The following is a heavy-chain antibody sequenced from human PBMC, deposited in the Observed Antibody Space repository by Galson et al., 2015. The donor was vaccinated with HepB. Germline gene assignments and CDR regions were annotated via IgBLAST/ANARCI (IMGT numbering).Heavy chain of an antibody. Sequence: QSGAEVKKPGESLKISCTGSGYSFTSYWIGWVRQMPGKGLEWMGIIYPGDSDTRYSPSFQGQVTISADKSISTAYLQWSSLKASDTAIYYCARLGYCSSTSCYPWMEYWGQGTLVTVSP. J-gene: IGHJ4*02. CDR3: ARLGYCSSTSCYPWMEY. V-gene: IGHV5-51*01. CDR2: IYPGDSDT. D-gene: IGHD2-2*01. CDR1: GYSFTSYW.